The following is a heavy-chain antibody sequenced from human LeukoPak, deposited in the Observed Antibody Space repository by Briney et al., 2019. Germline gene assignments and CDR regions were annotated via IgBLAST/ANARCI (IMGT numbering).Heavy chain of an antibody. CDR3: ARGETVYGGAIVY. V-gene: IGHV1-2*02. CDR2: INPNSGGT. CDR1: GGTFSSYA. J-gene: IGHJ4*02. Sequence: ASVKVSCKASGGTFSSYAISWVRQAPGQGLEWMGCINPNSGGTKYALKFQGGVTLTRDTSISTAYMELSRLRSDDTAVYYCARGETVYGGAIVYWGQGTLVTVSS. D-gene: IGHD3-16*02.